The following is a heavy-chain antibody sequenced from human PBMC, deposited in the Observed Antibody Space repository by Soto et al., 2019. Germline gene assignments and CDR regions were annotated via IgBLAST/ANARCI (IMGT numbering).Heavy chain of an antibody. CDR3: AKDPITIFAVAARPFDY. CDR2: ISGSGGST. V-gene: IGHV3-23*01. J-gene: IGHJ4*02. CDR1: GGTFSGYG. D-gene: IGHD3-3*01. Sequence: GGSLRLWWAAAGGTFSGYGVSWVRQAQGKGLEWVSAISGSGGSTYYADSVKGRFTISRDNSKNTLYLQMNSLRAEDTAVYYCAKDPITIFAVAARPFDYSGQPTLVTLSS.